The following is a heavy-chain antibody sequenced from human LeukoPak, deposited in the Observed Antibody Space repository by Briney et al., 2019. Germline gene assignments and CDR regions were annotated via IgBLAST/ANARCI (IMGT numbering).Heavy chain of an antibody. CDR2: ISGSGGST. D-gene: IGHD3-10*01. Sequence: PGGSLGLSCAASGFTFSSYAMSWVRQAPGKGLEWVSAISGSGGSTYYADSVKGRFTISRDNSKNTLYLQMNSLRAEDTAVYYCAKDLRGQRCGSGRLGRYYGMDVWGKGTTVTVSS. V-gene: IGHV3-23*01. CDR1: GFTFSSYA. CDR3: AKDLRGQRCGSGRLGRYYGMDV. J-gene: IGHJ6*04.